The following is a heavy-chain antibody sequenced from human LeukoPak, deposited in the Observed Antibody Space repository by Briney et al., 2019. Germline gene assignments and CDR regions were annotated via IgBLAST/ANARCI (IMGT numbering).Heavy chain of an antibody. Sequence: GESLEISCKGSGYRFNSYWIGWGRQMPGEGLEWMGFIYPGDSDTRYSTSFEGHVTFSPDKSNSTALLQWRSLKASDTAMYYCARTSGDNDGNALYFDYWGQGTLVTVSS. CDR3: ARTSGDNDGNALYFDY. CDR2: IYPGDSDT. CDR1: GYRFNSYW. D-gene: IGHD4-23*01. J-gene: IGHJ4*02. V-gene: IGHV5-51*01.